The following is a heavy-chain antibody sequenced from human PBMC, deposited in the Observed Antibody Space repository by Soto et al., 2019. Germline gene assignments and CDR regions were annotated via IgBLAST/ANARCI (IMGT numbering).Heavy chain of an antibody. Sequence: GGSLRLSCAASGFTFSSYGMHWVRQAPGKGLEWVAVISYDGSNKYYADSVKGRFTISRDNSKNTLYLQMNSLRAEDTAVYYCAKDRIAVAGTGRYYYYYYGMDVWGQGTTVTVSS. D-gene: IGHD6-19*01. CDR1: GFTFSSYG. J-gene: IGHJ6*02. V-gene: IGHV3-30*18. CDR3: AKDRIAVAGTGRYYYYYYGMDV. CDR2: ISYDGSNK.